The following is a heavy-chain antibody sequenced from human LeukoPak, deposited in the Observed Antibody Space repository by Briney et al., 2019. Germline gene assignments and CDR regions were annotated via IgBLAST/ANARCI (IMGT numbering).Heavy chain of an antibody. CDR2: INEDGSEK. J-gene: IGHJ4*02. V-gene: IGHV3-7*01. CDR3: ARLFVYGSGAEAFDY. D-gene: IGHD3-10*01. CDR1: AFTFSRYW. Sequence: GGSLRLSCAASAFTFSRYWTTWVRQAPGKGLEWVANINEDGSEKYYLDSVRGRFTISRDNAKNPLYLQMDSLRAEDTAVYYCARLFVYGSGAEAFDYWGQGALVTVSS.